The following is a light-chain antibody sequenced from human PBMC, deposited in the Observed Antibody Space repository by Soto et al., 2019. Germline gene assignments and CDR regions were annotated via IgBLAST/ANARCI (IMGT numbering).Light chain of an antibody. Sequence: DIQMTQSPSTLSASVGDRVTISCRASQSISSWLAWYQQKPGKAPKLLIYKASNLESGVPSRFSGSGSGTEFTLTFSSLHVDDFAPYYCQQYSSFPWTFGQWTRVEIK. CDR2: KAS. V-gene: IGKV1-5*03. CDR1: QSISSW. CDR3: QQYSSFPWT. J-gene: IGKJ1*01.